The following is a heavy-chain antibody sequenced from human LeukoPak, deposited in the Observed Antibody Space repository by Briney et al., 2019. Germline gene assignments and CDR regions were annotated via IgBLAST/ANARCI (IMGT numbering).Heavy chain of an antibody. V-gene: IGHV4-30-4*01. CDR2: IYYSGIT. CDR3: ARGVTAIWGGFDI. D-gene: IGHD2-21*02. Sequence: SETLSLTCTVSGGSISSGDYYWSWIRQPPGKGLEWIGYIYYSGITYYNPSLKSRVTISVETSKNQFSLKLSSVTAADTAVYYCARGVTAIWGGFDIWGQGTMVTVSS. J-gene: IGHJ3*02. CDR1: GGSISSGDYY.